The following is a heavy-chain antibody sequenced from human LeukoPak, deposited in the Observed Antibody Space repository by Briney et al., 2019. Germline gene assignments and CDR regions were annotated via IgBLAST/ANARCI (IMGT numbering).Heavy chain of an antibody. CDR1: GGSISSSNW. CDR3: ANHLWSGYIPTWFDP. D-gene: IGHD3-3*01. Sequence: SGTLSLTCAVSGGSISSSNWWSWVRQPPGKGLEWIGEIYHSGSTNYNPSLKSRVTISVDKSKNQFSLKLSSVTAADTAVYYCANHLWSGYIPTWFDPWGQGTLVTVSS. CDR2: IYHSGST. J-gene: IGHJ5*02. V-gene: IGHV4-4*02.